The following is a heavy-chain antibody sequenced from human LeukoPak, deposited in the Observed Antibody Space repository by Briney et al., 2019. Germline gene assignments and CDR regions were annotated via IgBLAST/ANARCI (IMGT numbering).Heavy chain of an antibody. CDR2: IYYSGST. CDR1: GGSISSGDYY. D-gene: IGHD1-26*01. Sequence: SQTLSLTCTVSGGSISSGDYYWSWIRQPPGKGLEWIGYIYYSGSTYYNPSLKSRVTISVDTSENQFSLKLSSVTAADTAVYYCARVDLIVGATYFDYWGQGTLVTVSS. CDR3: ARVDLIVGATYFDY. V-gene: IGHV4-30-4*08. J-gene: IGHJ4*02.